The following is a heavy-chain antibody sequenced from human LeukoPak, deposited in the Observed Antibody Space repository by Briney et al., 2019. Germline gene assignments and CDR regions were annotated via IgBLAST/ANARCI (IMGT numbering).Heavy chain of an antibody. CDR1: GFTFSSYG. J-gene: IGHJ3*02. D-gene: IGHD1-26*01. Sequence: GMSLRLSCAASGFTFSSYGMHWVRQAPGKGLEWVAVISYDGSNKYYADSVKGRFTISRDNSKNTLYLQMNSLRAEDTAVYYCARSYSDAFDIWGQGTMVTVSS. CDR3: ARSYSDAFDI. CDR2: ISYDGSNK. V-gene: IGHV3-30*03.